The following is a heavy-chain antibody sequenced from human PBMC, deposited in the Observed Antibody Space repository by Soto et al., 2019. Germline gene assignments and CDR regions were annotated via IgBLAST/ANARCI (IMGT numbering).Heavy chain of an antibody. CDR3: ARDPRVAGGLDY. D-gene: IGHD6-19*01. J-gene: IGHJ4*02. Sequence: ASVNVSCQASGYTITSYAMHWVRQAPGQRLEWMGWINAGNGNTKYSQKFQGRVTITRDTSASTAYMELSSLRSEDTAVYYCARDPRVAGGLDYWGQGTLVTVSS. V-gene: IGHV1-3*01. CDR1: GYTITSYA. CDR2: INAGNGNT.